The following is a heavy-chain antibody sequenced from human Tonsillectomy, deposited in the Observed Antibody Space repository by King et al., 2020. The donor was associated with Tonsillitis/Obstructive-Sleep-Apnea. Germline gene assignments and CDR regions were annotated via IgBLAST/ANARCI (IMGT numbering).Heavy chain of an antibody. CDR3: ARNEEGGGVIPNYNYYMDV. D-gene: IGHD3-16*02. V-gene: IGHV5-10-1*01. CDR1: GYSFTSYW. CDR2: IDPRDSYT. Sequence: QLVQSGAEVKKPGESLRLSCKGSGYSFTSYWISWVRQMPGKGLEWMGTIDPRDSYTNNSPSFQGHVTISADKSISTVYLQWSSLKASDTAMYYCARNEEGGGVIPNYNYYMDVWGKGTTVTVSS. J-gene: IGHJ6*03.